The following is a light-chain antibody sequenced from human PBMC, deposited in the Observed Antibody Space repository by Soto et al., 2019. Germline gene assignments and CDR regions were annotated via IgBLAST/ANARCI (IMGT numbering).Light chain of an antibody. CDR3: QQYGSSPQT. CDR2: GAS. CDR1: QRISSSY. J-gene: IGKJ1*01. Sequence: EIVLTQSPGTLSLSPGERATISCRASQRISSSYLAWYQQKPCQAPRLLIYGASSRATGIPDRFSGSGSGTDFTLTISRLEPEDFAVYYCQQYGSSPQTFGQGTKVDIK. V-gene: IGKV3-20*01.